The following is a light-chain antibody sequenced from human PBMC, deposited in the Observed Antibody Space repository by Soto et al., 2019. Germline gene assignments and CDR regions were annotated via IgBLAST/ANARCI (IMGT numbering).Light chain of an antibody. Sequence: QAVVTQPPSVSGAPGQRVTISCTGSSSNIGAGYDVHWYQQRPGTAPKLLIFGNINRPSGVPDRFSGSKSGTSASLAITGLQAEDEGDYYCSLYTSSSTWVFGGGTKLTVL. CDR3: SLYTSSSTWV. CDR1: SSNIGAGYD. CDR2: GNI. J-gene: IGLJ3*02. V-gene: IGLV1-40*01.